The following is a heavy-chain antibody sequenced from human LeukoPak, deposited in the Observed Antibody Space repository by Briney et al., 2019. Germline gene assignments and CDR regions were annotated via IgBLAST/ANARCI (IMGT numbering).Heavy chain of an antibody. J-gene: IGHJ5*02. CDR1: GFTFSYYS. Sequence: PGGSLRLSCAASGFTFSYYSMNWVRQAPGKGLVWVSHIVSDATTTSYADSVKGRFTISRDNAKNTLYLQMNSLRAEDTAVYYCAREALRFPLFDPWGQGTLVTVSS. CDR3: AREALRFPLFDP. V-gene: IGHV3-74*01. D-gene: IGHD3-3*01. CDR2: IVSDATTT.